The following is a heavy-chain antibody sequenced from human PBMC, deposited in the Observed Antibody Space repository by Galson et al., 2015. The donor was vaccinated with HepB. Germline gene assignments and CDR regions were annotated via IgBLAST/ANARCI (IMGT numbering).Heavy chain of an antibody. CDR3: ARDLGYNWNDTGADYYYYYGMDV. CDR1: GYTFTSYA. D-gene: IGHD1-20*01. Sequence: SVKVSCKASGYTFTSYAMHWVRQAPGQRLEWMGWINAGNGNTKYSQKFQGRVTITRDTSASTAYMELSSLRSEDTAVYYCARDLGYNWNDTGADYYYYYGMDVWGQGTTVTVSS. CDR2: INAGNGNT. V-gene: IGHV1-3*01. J-gene: IGHJ6*02.